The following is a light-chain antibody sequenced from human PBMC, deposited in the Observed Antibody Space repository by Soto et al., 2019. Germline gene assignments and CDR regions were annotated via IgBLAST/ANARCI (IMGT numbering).Light chain of an antibody. CDR3: QQRDTWPPFT. V-gene: IGKV3-11*01. CDR2: DAS. J-gene: IGKJ3*01. CDR1: QNIRNH. Sequence: EIVLTQTPATPSFSLGERATLSCRASQNIRNHLAWYQQKPGQAPRLLIYDASNRATGIPARFSGGGSGTDFSLTISSLEPEAFAVYYCQQRDTWPPFTFGPGTTVDMK.